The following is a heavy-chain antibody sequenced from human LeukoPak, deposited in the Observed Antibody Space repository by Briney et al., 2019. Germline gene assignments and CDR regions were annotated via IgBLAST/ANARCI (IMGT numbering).Heavy chain of an antibody. D-gene: IGHD3-22*01. V-gene: IGHV4-4*02. Sequence: SGTLSLTCTVSGGSISSSNWWSWVRQTPGKGLEWIGEIYHLGNTNYNPSLKSRVTMSVDKSKNQFSLKLSSVTAADTAVYYCAGMIVVGRLDYWGQGTLVTVSS. CDR2: IYHLGNT. CDR3: AGMIVVGRLDY. J-gene: IGHJ4*02. CDR1: GGSISSSNW.